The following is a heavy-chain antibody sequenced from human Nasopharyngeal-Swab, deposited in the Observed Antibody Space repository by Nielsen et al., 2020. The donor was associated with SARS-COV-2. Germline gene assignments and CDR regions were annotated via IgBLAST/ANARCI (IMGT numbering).Heavy chain of an antibody. CDR1: GFTFSSYG. Sequence: GESLKISCAASGFTFSSYGMHWVRQAPGKGLEWVSVIYSGGSTYYADSVKGRFTISRDNSKNTLYLQMNSLRAEDTAVYYCARAPASYGDYAFDIWGQGTMVTVSS. D-gene: IGHD2-21*02. V-gene: IGHV3-53*01. CDR3: ARAPASYGDYAFDI. CDR2: IYSGGST. J-gene: IGHJ3*02.